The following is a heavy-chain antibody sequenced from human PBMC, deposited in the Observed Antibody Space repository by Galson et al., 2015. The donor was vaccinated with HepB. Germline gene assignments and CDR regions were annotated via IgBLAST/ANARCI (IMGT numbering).Heavy chain of an antibody. CDR2: INPNSGGT. V-gene: IGHV1-2*02. CDR1: GYTFTSYG. J-gene: IGHJ6*03. Sequence: SVKVSCKASGYTFTSYGISWVRQAPGQGLEWMGWINPNSGGTNYAQKFQGRVTMTRDTSISTAYMELSRLKPDDTAVYYCARGVAVGTYYYMDVWGKGTTVTVSS. D-gene: IGHD6-19*01. CDR3: ARGVAVGTYYYMDV.